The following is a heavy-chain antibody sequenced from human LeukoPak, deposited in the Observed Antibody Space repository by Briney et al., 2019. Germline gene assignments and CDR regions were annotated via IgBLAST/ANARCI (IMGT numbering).Heavy chain of an antibody. Sequence: ASVKVSCKASGYTFTGYYIHWVRQAPGQGLEWMGWINPSSGASNYEQKFQGRVTMTRDTSASTAYMELSSLTSDDAAVYYCARTVTTRNGYWGQGTLVTVSS. CDR1: GYTFTGYY. V-gene: IGHV1-2*02. CDR3: ARTVTTRNGY. J-gene: IGHJ4*02. D-gene: IGHD4-17*01. CDR2: INPSSGAS.